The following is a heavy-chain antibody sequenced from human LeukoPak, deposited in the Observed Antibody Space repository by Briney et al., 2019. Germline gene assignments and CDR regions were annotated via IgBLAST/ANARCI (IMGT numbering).Heavy chain of an antibody. CDR2: ISSSTSYV. J-gene: IGHJ6*03. CDR1: GFTFSSYS. Sequence: GGSLRLSCAASGFTFSSYSTNWVRQAPGKGLEWVSSISSSTSYVYYADSVKGRFTISRDNAKNSLYLQMNSLRAEDTAVYYCAREIYGSGSYYNVYYYYMDVWGKGTTVTVSS. CDR3: AREIYGSGSYYNVYYYYMDV. V-gene: IGHV3-21*01. D-gene: IGHD3-10*01.